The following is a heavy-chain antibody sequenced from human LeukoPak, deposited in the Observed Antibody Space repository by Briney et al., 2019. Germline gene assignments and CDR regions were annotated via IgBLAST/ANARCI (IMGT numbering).Heavy chain of an antibody. V-gene: IGHV3-21*01. J-gene: IGHJ4*02. CDR1: GFTFSSYS. CDR2: ISSSSSYI. D-gene: IGHD1-26*01. CDR3: AMLPRGGYPHKDY. Sequence: GGSLRLSCAASGFTFSSYSMNWVRQAPGKGLEWVSSISSSSSYIYYADSVKGRFTISRDNAKNSLYLQMNSLRAEDTAVYYCAMLPRGGYPHKDYWGQGTLVTVSS.